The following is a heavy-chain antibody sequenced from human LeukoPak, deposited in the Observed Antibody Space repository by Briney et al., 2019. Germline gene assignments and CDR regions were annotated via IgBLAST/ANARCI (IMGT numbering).Heavy chain of an antibody. J-gene: IGHJ4*02. V-gene: IGHV3-11*01. CDR3: AKDRQVGAVDY. CDR2: IIGSGSTI. CDR1: GFTFSDYY. D-gene: IGHD1-26*01. Sequence: PGGSLRLSCAASGFTFSDYYMTWIRQAPGKGLEWVSYIIGSGSTIYYADSVKGRFTISRDNAKNSLYLQMNSLRAEDTAVYYCAKDRQVGAVDYWGQGTLVTVSS.